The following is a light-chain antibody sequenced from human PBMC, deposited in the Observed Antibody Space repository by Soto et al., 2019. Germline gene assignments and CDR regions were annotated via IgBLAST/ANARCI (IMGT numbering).Light chain of an antibody. J-gene: IGLJ1*01. CDR3: QSYDSSLSGSYV. CDR1: SSNIGAGYD. CDR2: GNS. V-gene: IGLV1-40*01. Sequence: QSVLTQPPSVSGAPGQRVTISCTGSSSNIGAGYDVHWFQQLPGTAPKLLIYGNSNRPSGVPERFSGSKSGTSASLAITGLQADDEADYYCQSYDSSLSGSYVFGTGTKLTVL.